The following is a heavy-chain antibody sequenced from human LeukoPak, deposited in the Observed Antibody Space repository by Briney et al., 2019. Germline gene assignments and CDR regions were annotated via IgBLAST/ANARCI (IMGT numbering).Heavy chain of an antibody. CDR3: ARDQRSQGEYGMDV. CDR2: INRDGSEK. Sequence: PGGSLRLSCAASGFTFSSYWMTWVRQTPGKGLEWVANINRDGSEKYYVDSVKGRFTISRDNAKNSLCLQMNSLRVEDTAVYYCARDQRSQGEYGMDVWGQGTTVTVPS. V-gene: IGHV3-7*04. J-gene: IGHJ6*02. D-gene: IGHD3-16*01. CDR1: GFTFSSYW.